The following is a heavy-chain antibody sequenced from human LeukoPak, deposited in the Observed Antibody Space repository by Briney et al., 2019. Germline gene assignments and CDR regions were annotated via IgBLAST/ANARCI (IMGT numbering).Heavy chain of an antibody. CDR1: GFTFSSYW. Sequence: GGSLRLSCAASGFTFSSYWMSWVRQAPGKGLEWVANINQDGSEKYYVDSVKGRFTISRDNAKNSLYLQMNSLRAEDTAVYYCARVGYYDSSGYYGYWGQGTLVTVSS. CDR2: INQDGSEK. J-gene: IGHJ4*02. D-gene: IGHD3-22*01. V-gene: IGHV3-7*03. CDR3: ARVGYYDSSGYYGY.